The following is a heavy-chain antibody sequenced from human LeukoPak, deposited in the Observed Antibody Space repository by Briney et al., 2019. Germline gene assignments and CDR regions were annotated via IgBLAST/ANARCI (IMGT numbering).Heavy chain of an antibody. J-gene: IGHJ4*02. CDR3: AKDSRTFPGATGY. CDR1: GFTFSSYG. D-gene: IGHD1-26*01. Sequence: GGSLRLSCAASGFTFSSYGMSWVRQSPGKGLEWVSAISGDSGGTYYADSVKGRFTISRDNSKNTLYLHMNSLRSEDTAIYYCAKDSRTFPGATGYWGQGTRSPSPQ. V-gene: IGHV3-23*01. CDR2: ISGDSGGT.